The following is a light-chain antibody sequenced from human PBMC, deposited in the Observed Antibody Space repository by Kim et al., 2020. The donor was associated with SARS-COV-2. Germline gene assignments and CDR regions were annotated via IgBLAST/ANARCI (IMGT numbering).Light chain of an antibody. CDR3: QQCASSPYT. CDR2: GAS. V-gene: IGKV3-20*01. CDR1: RSLSSNS. J-gene: IGKJ2*01. Sequence: PGERATLSCRASRSLSSNSLAWYQQKPGQAPRLLIYGASRRATGIPDRFSGSGSGTDFTLTISRLEPEDFAVYYCQQCASSPYTFGQGTKLEI.